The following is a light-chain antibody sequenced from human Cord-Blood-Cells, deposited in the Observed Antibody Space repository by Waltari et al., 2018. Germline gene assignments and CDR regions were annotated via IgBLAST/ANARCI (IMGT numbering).Light chain of an antibody. Sequence: DIPMTQSPSSLSASVGDRVTITCRASQSISSYLNWYQQKPGKAPKLLIYAASSLPSGVPSRFSGSGSGTDFTLTISSLQPEDFATYYCQQSYSTLYTFGQGTKLEIK. CDR2: AAS. J-gene: IGKJ2*01. V-gene: IGKV1-39*01. CDR1: QSISSY. CDR3: QQSYSTLYT.